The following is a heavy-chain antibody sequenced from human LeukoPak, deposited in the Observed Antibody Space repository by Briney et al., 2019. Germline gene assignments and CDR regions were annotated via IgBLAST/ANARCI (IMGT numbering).Heavy chain of an antibody. J-gene: IGHJ6*02. D-gene: IGHD3-9*01. CDR3: ARDQIYYDILTGYATYGMDV. CDR2: IYYSGST. V-gene: IGHV4-59*01. CDR1: GGSIGSYY. Sequence: PSETLSLTCTVSGGSIGSYYWSWIRQPPGKGLEWIGYIYYSGSTNYNPSLKSRVTISVDTSKNQFSLKLSSVTAADTAVYYCARDQIYYDILTGYATYGMDVWGQGTTVTVSS.